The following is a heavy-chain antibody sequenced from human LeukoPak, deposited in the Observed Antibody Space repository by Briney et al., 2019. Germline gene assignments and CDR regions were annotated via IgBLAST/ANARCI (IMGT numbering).Heavy chain of an antibody. J-gene: IGHJ4*02. CDR3: ARARYYDSSGYYSY. CDR2: IKQDGSEK. Sequence: GGPLRLSCAASGFTHCRFRVSWLRPAPGEGREGVANIKQDGSEKYYVDYVKGRFTISRDNAKNSLYLQMNSLRAEDTAVYYCARARYYDSSGYYSYWGQGTLVTVSS. V-gene: IGHV3-7*05. CDR1: GFTHCRFR. D-gene: IGHD3-22*01.